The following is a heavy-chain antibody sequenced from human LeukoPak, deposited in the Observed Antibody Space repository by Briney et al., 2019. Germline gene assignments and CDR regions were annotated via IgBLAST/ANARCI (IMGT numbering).Heavy chain of an antibody. V-gene: IGHV1-18*01. D-gene: IGHD3-10*01. CDR2: ISAYNGNT. J-gene: IGHJ4*02. Sequence: ASVKVSCKASGYTFTSYGISWVRQAPGQGLEWMGWISAYNGNTNYAQKLQGRVTMTTDTSTSTAYMELRSLRSDDTAVYYCAMVRGVIPLFDYWGQGALVTVSS. CDR1: GYTFTSYG. CDR3: AMVRGVIPLFDY.